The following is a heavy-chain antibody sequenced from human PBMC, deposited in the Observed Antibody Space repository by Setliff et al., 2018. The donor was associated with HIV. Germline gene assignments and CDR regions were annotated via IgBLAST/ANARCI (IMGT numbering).Heavy chain of an antibody. D-gene: IGHD4-17*01. CDR3: ARFDVTPMTTRDY. J-gene: IGHJ4*02. V-gene: IGHV4-34*01. CDR2: IHHTGHI. CDR1: GASFTDYY. Sequence: KASETLSLTCASYGASFTDYYWNWIRQPPGKGLEWIGEIHHTGHINYNPSFKSRVTMSLDMSTNQFSLKMASMTAADSAVYYCARFDVTPMTTRDYWGQGTQVTVSS.